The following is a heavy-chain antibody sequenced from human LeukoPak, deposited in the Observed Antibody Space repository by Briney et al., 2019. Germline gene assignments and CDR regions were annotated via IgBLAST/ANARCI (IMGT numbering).Heavy chain of an antibody. CDR2: IYHSGST. D-gene: IGHD3-22*01. V-gene: IGHV4-4*02. CDR1: GGSISSSNW. Sequence: PSETLSLTCAVSGGSISSSNWWSWVRQPPGKGLEWIGEIYHSGSTNYNPSLKSRVTISVDTSKNQFSLKLSSVTAADTAVYYCARVLGSSGVYYYGMDVWGQGTTVTVSS. CDR3: ARVLGSSGVYYYGMDV. J-gene: IGHJ6*02.